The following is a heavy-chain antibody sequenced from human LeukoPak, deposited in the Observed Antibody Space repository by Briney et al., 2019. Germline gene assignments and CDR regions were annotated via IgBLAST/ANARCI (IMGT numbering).Heavy chain of an antibody. Sequence: PSETLSLTCTVSGGSISTFYWSWVRQPPGRGLEWIGYVSYSGSTDYNPSLKSRVIISIDTSKNQFSLRLSSVTAADTAVYYCARENDRYGRIDYWGQGTQVTVSS. CDR1: GGSISTFY. CDR2: VSYSGST. D-gene: IGHD5-18*01. CDR3: ARENDRYGRIDY. J-gene: IGHJ4*02. V-gene: IGHV4-59*01.